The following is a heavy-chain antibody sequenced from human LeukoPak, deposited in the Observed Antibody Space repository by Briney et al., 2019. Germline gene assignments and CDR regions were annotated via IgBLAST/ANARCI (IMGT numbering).Heavy chain of an antibody. CDR1: GYTFTSYD. J-gene: IGHJ6*03. CDR2: MNPNSGNT. Sequence: GASVKISCKASGYTFTSYDINWVRQATGQGLEWMGWMNPNSGNTGYAQKLQGRVTITRNTSISTAYMELSSLRSEDTAVYYCASVSQSGYDFWSGYSYYYYMDVWGKGTTVTVSS. V-gene: IGHV1-8*03. CDR3: ASVSQSGYDFWSGYSYYYYMDV. D-gene: IGHD3-3*01.